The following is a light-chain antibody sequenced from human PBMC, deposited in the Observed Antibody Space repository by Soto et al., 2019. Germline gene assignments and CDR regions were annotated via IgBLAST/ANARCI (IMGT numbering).Light chain of an antibody. CDR1: QSVNTN. J-gene: IGKJ5*01. V-gene: IGKV3D-15*02. CDR3: QQYADSPIT. CDR2: GAS. Sequence: EIVMTQSPATLSVSPGQRVTLSCRASQSVNTNLAWYQQKPGQAPRLLISGASTRATAIPDRFSGSGSGTDFTLTISRLEPEDFALYYCQQYADSPITFGQGTRLEIK.